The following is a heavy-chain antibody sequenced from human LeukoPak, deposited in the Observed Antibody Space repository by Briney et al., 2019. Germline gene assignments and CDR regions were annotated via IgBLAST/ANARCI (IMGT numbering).Heavy chain of an antibody. CDR2: VRPDGREQ. D-gene: IGHD3-10*01. Sequence: GGSLRLSCSASGFTFNTYWMSWVRQAPGKGLQWVANVRPDGREQRYVDSVKGRFTISRDNSKNLVLLQMNSLRPEDTGVYYCAVVTTLHIAVRPGDNYMDVWGRGTTVTVSS. CDR3: AVVTTLHIAVRPGDNYMDV. CDR1: GFTFNTYW. V-gene: IGHV3-7*01. J-gene: IGHJ6*03.